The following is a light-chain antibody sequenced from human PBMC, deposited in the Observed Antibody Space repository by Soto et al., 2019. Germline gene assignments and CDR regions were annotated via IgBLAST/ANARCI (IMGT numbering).Light chain of an antibody. CDR2: WAS. Sequence: DIVMTQSPDSLAVSLGERATINCKSSQSGLYSSNNKSYLAWYQQKPGQPPKLLIYWASTRESGVPDRFSGSGSGTDFTLTISSLQAEDVAVYYCQQYYSTPYPFGQGTKLEIK. J-gene: IGKJ2*01. CDR1: QSGLYSSNNKSY. CDR3: QQYYSTPYP. V-gene: IGKV4-1*01.